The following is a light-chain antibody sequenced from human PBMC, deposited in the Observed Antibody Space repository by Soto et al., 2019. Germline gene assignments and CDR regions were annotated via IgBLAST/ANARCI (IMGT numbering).Light chain of an antibody. J-gene: IGKJ1*01. V-gene: IGKV3-15*01. CDR2: GAS. Sequence: EIVMTQSPATLSVSPGERATLSCRASQSVSSNLAWYQQKPGPAPRLPTYGASTRATGIPARFRGSGSGTEFTLTISSLQSEDFAIYFCQQYNNWPPDRTFGQGTKVEIK. CDR1: QSVSSN. CDR3: QQYNNWPPDRT.